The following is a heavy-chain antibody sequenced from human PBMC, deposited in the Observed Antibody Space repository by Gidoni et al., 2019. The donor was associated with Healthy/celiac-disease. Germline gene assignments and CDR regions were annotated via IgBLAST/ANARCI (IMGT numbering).Heavy chain of an antibody. CDR3: AKQEVATIRGFDY. V-gene: IGHV3-23*01. Sequence: EAQLLESGGGLVQPGGSLRLSCAASGFTFSSYAMSWVRQAPGKGLEWVSAISGSGGSTYYADSVKGRFTISRDNTKNTLYLQMNSLRAEDTAVYYCAKQEVATIRGFDYWGQGTLVTVSS. D-gene: IGHD5-12*01. CDR2: ISGSGGST. J-gene: IGHJ4*02. CDR1: GFTFSSYA.